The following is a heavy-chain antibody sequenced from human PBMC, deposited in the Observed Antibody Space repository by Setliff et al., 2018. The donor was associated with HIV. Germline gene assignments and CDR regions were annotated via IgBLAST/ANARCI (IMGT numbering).Heavy chain of an antibody. V-gene: IGHV4-39*01. CDR1: GGSITSSGSYY. CDR2: AYSSGST. Sequence: SETLSLTCTVSGGSITSSGSYYWAWLRQPPGKGLEWIGSAYSSGSTYHSPSFKSRITISVDTSNNQFSLKLSSVTAADTAVYYCATYADRESNRFDPWGQGILVTVSS. D-gene: IGHD3-10*01. J-gene: IGHJ5*02. CDR3: ATYADRESNRFDP.